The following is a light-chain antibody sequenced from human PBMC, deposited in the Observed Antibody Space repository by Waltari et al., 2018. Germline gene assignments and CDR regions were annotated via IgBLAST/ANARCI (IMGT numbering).Light chain of an antibody. V-gene: IGLV2-14*01. CDR1: RSDVGIYKY. CDR2: EVS. CDR3: SSYTTTDTPV. J-gene: IGLJ3*02. Sequence: QSALTQPASVSGSPGQSITISCIGTRSDVGIYKYVSWYHQHPGKAPKLLIYEVSNRPSGVSNRFSASKSGNTASLTISGLQAEDEAHYYCSSYTTTDTPVFGGGTKLTVL.